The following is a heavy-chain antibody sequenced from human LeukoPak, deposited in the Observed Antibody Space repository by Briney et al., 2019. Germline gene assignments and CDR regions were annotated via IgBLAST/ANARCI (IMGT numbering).Heavy chain of an antibody. V-gene: IGHV3-15*01. Sequence: PSGTLSLTCAVSGGSISSSNWWSWVRQPPGKGLDWVGRIRSKTDGGTTDYAAAVKGRFTISRDDSKDMVYLQMNSLKTEDTAVYYCTTWTDLYDYWGQGTLVTVSS. J-gene: IGHJ4*02. CDR1: GGSISSSNW. CDR3: TTWTDLYDY. CDR2: IRSKTDGGTT. D-gene: IGHD3/OR15-3a*01.